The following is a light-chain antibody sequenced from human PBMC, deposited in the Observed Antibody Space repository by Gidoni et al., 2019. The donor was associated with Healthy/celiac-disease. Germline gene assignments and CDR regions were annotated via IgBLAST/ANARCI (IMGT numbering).Light chain of an antibody. CDR3: SSYTSSSHVV. CDR1: SSDVGGYHY. V-gene: IGLV2-14*01. J-gene: IGLJ2*01. Sequence: QSALTQPASVSGCPGQSITISCTGTSSDVGGYHYVSWYQQHPGKAPKLMIYDVSNRPSGVSNRFSGSKSGNTASLTISGLQAEDEADYYCSSYTSSSHVVFGGGTKLTVL. CDR2: DVS.